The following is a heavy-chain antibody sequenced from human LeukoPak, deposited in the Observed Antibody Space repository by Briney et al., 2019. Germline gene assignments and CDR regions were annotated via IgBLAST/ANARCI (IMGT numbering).Heavy chain of an antibody. J-gene: IGHJ4*02. CDR1: GYSLTKLS. D-gene: IGHD2-8*02. V-gene: IGHV1-24*01. CDR3: APDRDTVWSFFDN. Sequence: GASVKVSCKVSGYSLTKLSMHWVRQAPGKGLQWMGVFDPEAGATLSAQEFQGRVRMTEDTSTDTAYMELSSLKSEDTAIYYCAPDRDTVWSFFDNWGQGTLITVSS. CDR2: FDPEAGAT.